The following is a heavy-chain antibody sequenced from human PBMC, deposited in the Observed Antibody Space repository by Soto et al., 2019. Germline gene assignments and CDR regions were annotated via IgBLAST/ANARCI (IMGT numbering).Heavy chain of an antibody. Sequence: PGGSKIHSNASSEVTIRNFFMHLVRQSPGKGLEWVAGISYDGSNKYYADSVKGRFTISRDNAKNTLYLQMNSLRAEDTAVYYCARPFGYVDALDVRGQGTMVTVSS. V-gene: IGHV3-30*12. J-gene: IGHJ3*01. D-gene: IGHD2-2*01. CDR2: ISYDGSNK. CDR3: ARPFGYVDALDV. CDR1: EVTIRNFF.